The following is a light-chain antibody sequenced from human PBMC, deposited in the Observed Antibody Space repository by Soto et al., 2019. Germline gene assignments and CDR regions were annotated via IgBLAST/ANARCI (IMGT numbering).Light chain of an antibody. V-gene: IGKV1-12*01. CDR3: HQANSFPYP. CDR1: QGISSW. J-gene: IGKJ2*01. Sequence: DIQMTQSPSSVTASVGDRVTITCRASQGISSWLAWYQQKPGKAPKLLIYAASSLKSGVPSRFSSRRSGTEFTLPLSSVQPEDCATYCCHQANSFPYPFGQGTKLEIK. CDR2: AAS.